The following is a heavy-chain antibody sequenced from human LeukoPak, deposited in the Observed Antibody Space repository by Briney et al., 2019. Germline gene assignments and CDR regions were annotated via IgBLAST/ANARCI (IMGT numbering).Heavy chain of an antibody. Sequence: GESLKISCKGSGYSFTSYWIGWVRQMPGKGLEWMGIIYPDDSDTRYSPSFRGQVTISADKSINTAYLQWSSLKASDTAMYYCARRGSANLFYNWFDPWGQGTLVTVSS. CDR1: GYSFTSYW. CDR3: ARRGSANLFYNWFDP. D-gene: IGHD2/OR15-2a*01. J-gene: IGHJ5*02. CDR2: IYPDDSDT. V-gene: IGHV5-51*01.